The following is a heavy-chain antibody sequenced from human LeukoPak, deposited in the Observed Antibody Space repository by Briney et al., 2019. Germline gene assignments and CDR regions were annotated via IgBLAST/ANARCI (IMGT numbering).Heavy chain of an antibody. CDR1: GGSFSGYY. J-gene: IGHJ6*03. V-gene: IGHV4-34*01. Sequence: SETLSLTCAVSGGSFSGYYWSWIRQPPGQGLEWIGEINHSGSTNYNPSLKSRVTISVDTSKNQFSLKLSSVTAADTAVYYCARAIRRLYYYYYMDVWGKGTTVTVSS. D-gene: IGHD2-2*01. CDR3: ARAIRRLYYYYYMDV. CDR2: INHSGST.